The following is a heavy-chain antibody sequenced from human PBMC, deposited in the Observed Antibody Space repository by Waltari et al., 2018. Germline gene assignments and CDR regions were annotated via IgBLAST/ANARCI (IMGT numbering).Heavy chain of an antibody. V-gene: IGHV4-61*02. CDR2: RYIGGTT. D-gene: IGHD3-10*01. Sequence: QVQLQESGPGLVKSSQTLSLTCTVSGGSIISGSYYWTWIRQPAGKGLEWIGRRYIGGTTNYNPSLQSRVTISLDASKNQFSLRLTSVTAADTAIYYCARQEFMYYFDYWGQGALVTVSS. J-gene: IGHJ4*02. CDR3: ARQEFMYYFDY. CDR1: GGSIISGSYY.